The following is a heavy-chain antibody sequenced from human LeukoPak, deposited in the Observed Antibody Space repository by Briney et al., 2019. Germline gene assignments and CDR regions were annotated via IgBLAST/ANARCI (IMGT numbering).Heavy chain of an antibody. Sequence: PGGSLRLSCAASGFTFSSSWMHWVRQVPGKGQVWVSRLNSDGSSINYADSVKGRFTISRDNAENTLYLQMNSLRVEDTAVYYCARGVAGTLDYWGQGTLVTVSS. V-gene: IGHV3-74*01. D-gene: IGHD6-19*01. CDR3: ARGVAGTLDY. J-gene: IGHJ4*02. CDR1: GFTFSSSW. CDR2: LNSDGSSI.